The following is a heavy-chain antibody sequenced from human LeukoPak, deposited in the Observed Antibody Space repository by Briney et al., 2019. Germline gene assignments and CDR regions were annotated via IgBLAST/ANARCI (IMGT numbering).Heavy chain of an antibody. J-gene: IGHJ3*02. CDR2: IKQDGTEK. CDR1: GFTFSDYY. V-gene: IGHV3-7*01. D-gene: IGHD3-16*01. CDR3: AREGVGGFDI. Sequence: PGGSLRLSCAASGFTFSDYYMSWVRQAPGKGLEWVANIKQDGTEKGYLDSVKGRFTISRDNAKNSLYLQLNSLRAEDTAVYYCAREGVGGFDIWGQGTMVTVSS.